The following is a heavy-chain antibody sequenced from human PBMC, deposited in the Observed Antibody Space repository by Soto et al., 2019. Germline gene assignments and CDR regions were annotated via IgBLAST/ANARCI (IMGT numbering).Heavy chain of an antibody. V-gene: IGHV1-18*01. CDR3: ARSENSNGWPWDPPAY. Sequence: QVQLVQSGAEVKMAGASVKVSCRASGYRFNAHGIYWVRQARGQGLEWLGWISAYNGKTDSLDSLQGRITMTTDTSTTTAYMELRRLTSDDTAIYYCARSENSNGWPWDPPAYWGQGTLVTVSS. CDR2: ISAYNGKT. D-gene: IGHD3-22*01. J-gene: IGHJ4*02. CDR1: GYRFNAHG.